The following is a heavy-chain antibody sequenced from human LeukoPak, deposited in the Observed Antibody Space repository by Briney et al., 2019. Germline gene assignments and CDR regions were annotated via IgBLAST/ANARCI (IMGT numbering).Heavy chain of an antibody. CDR1: GFTVDSNY. V-gene: IGHV3-66*02. Sequence: GGSLRLSCAASGFTVDSNYMSRVRQAPGKGLEWVSLIYTGGSTYYADSVRGRFTISRDNSKNTLYLQMNSLRPEDTAVYYCARGFGKAAANVFGGYTMDVWGQGTTVTVSS. CDR3: ARGFGKAAANVFGGYTMDV. J-gene: IGHJ6*02. D-gene: IGHD6-13*01. CDR2: IYTGGST.